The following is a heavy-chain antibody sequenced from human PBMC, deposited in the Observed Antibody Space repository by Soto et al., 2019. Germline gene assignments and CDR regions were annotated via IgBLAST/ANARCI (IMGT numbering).Heavy chain of an antibody. J-gene: IGHJ4*02. CDR2: INPNSGGT. CDR3: ARGGSSPLDY. V-gene: IGHV1-2*02. Sequence: QVQLVQSGAEVKKPGASVKVSCKASGYTFTGYYMHWVRQAPGQGPEWMGWINPNSGGTTYAQKFQGRVTVTRDTSISTAYMELSSLRSDDTAVYYCARGGSSPLDYWGQGTLVTASS. D-gene: IGHD1-26*01. CDR1: GYTFTGYY.